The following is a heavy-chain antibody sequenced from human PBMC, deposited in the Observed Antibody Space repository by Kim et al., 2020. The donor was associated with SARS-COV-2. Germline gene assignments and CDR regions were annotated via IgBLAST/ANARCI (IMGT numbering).Heavy chain of an antibody. Sequence: ASVKVSCKASGYTFTSYDINWVRQATGQGLEWMGWMNPNSGNTGYAQKFQGRVTMTRNTSISTAYMELSSLRSEDTAVYYCARGLSVSMIVVVITTSYYYMDVWGKGPTVTVSS. CDR1: GYTFTSYD. V-gene: IGHV1-8*01. CDR3: ARGLSVSMIVVVITTSYYYMDV. D-gene: IGHD3-22*01. J-gene: IGHJ6*03. CDR2: MNPNSGNT.